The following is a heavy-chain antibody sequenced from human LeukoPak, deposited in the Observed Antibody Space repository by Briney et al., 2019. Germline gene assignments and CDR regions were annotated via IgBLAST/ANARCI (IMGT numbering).Heavy chain of an antibody. Sequence: SGPTLVKPTQTLTLTCTFSGTSLSTRGVGVDWIRHPPGKALEWLSLIYVDDDYRYSTSLKSRLIITKDTSKNQVVLTMTNMDPVDTATYCCAPFFKRRAFDIWGQGTMVTVSS. D-gene: IGHD1-1*01. V-gene: IGHV2-5*02. CDR1: GTSLSTRGVG. J-gene: IGHJ3*02. CDR2: IYVDDDY. CDR3: APFFKRRAFDI.